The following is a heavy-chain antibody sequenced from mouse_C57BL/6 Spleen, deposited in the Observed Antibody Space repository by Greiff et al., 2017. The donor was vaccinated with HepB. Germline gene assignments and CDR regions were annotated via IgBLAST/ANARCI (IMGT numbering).Heavy chain of an antibody. CDR2: ISSGGSYT. CDR3: ANYYGSLMAWFAY. D-gene: IGHD1-1*01. Sequence: EVQVVESGGDLVKPGGSLKLSCAASGFTFSSYGMSWVRQTPDKRLEWVATISSGGSYTYYPDSVKGRFTISRDNAKNTLYLQMSSLKSEDTAMYYCANYYGSLMAWFAYWGQGTLVTVSA. V-gene: IGHV5-6*01. CDR1: GFTFSSYG. J-gene: IGHJ3*01.